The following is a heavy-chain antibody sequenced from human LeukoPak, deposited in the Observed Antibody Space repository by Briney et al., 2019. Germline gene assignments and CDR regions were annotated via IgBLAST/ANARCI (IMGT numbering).Heavy chain of an antibody. CDR3: ARDALVVLLPSWFDP. CDR1: GFTFSSYE. D-gene: IGHD2-15*01. Sequence: GGSLRLSCAASGFTFSSYEMNWVRQAPGKGLEWVSYISSSGSTIYYADSVKGRFTISRDNAKNSLYLQMNSLRAEDTAVYYCARDALVVLLPSWFDPWGQGTLVTVSS. CDR2: ISSSGSTI. J-gene: IGHJ5*02. V-gene: IGHV3-48*03.